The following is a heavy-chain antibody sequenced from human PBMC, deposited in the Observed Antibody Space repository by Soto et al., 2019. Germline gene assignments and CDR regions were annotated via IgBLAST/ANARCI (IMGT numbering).Heavy chain of an antibody. D-gene: IGHD1-26*01. J-gene: IGHJ4*02. CDR1: GGSISSGGYY. CDR3: ARVSLSGVVGAYYFDY. V-gene: IGHV4-31*03. CDR2: IYHSGST. Sequence: QVQLQESGPGLVKPSQTLSLTCTVSGGSISSGGYYWSWIRQHPGKGLEWIGYIYHSGSTYYNPSLKSRVTMSVDTSKNKFSLKLSSVTAADTAVYYCARVSLSGVVGAYYFDYWGQGTLVTVSS.